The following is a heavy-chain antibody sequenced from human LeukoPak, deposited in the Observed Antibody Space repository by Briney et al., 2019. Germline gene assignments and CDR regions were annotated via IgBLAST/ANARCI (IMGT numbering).Heavy chain of an antibody. CDR1: GYTFTSYY. CDR3: ARDSSGWYGFVAYYYGMDV. CDR2: INPSGGST. D-gene: IGHD6-19*01. Sequence: ASVKVSCKASGYTFTSYYMHWVRQAPGQGLEWMGIINPSGGSTSYAQKFQGRVTMTRDTSTSTAYMELRSLRSDDTAVYYCARDSSGWYGFVAYYYGMDVWGQGTTVTVSS. V-gene: IGHV1-46*01. J-gene: IGHJ6*02.